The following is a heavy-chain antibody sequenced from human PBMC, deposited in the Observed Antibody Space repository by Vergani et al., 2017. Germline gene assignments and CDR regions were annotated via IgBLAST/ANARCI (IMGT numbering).Heavy chain of an antibody. V-gene: IGHV3-30*18. Sequence: VQLVESGGGLVQPGRSLRLSCAASGFTFDDYAMHWVRQAPGKGLEWVAVISYDGSNKYYADSVKGRFTISRDNSKNTLYLQMNSLRAEDTAVYYCAKGGGYSHWRVVFDYWGQGTLVTVSS. J-gene: IGHJ4*02. D-gene: IGHD6-13*01. CDR3: AKGGGYSHWRVVFDY. CDR1: GFTFDDYA. CDR2: ISYDGSNK.